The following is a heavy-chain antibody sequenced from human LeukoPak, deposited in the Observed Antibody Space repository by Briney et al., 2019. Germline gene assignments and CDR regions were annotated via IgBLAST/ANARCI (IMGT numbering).Heavy chain of an antibody. CDR2: IYPGDSDT. D-gene: IGHD3-3*01. CDR1: GYSFTNYW. Sequence: GESLKFSCKGSGYSFTNYWIGWVRQMPGKGLEWVGIIYPGDSDTRYSPSFQGQVTFSADKSISTAYLQWSSLKASDTAMYYCARRSAFLLDYWGQGTLVTVSS. V-gene: IGHV5-51*03. J-gene: IGHJ4*02. CDR3: ARRSAFLLDY.